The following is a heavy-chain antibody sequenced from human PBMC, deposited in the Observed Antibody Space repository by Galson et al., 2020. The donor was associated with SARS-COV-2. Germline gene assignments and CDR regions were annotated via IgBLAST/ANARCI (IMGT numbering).Heavy chain of an antibody. Sequence: GESLKLSCAVSGFSVSDDYMSWVRQAPGRGLEWVSVVYSGDKTFYADSVKGRFTISRDSSKNTLYLQMNSLIGEDTAVYYCVTRPWDWGYWGQGTLVTVCS. CDR1: GFSVSDDY. D-gene: IGHD6-6*01. J-gene: IGHJ4*02. CDR3: VTRPWDWGY. V-gene: IGHV3-53*01. CDR2: VYSGDKT.